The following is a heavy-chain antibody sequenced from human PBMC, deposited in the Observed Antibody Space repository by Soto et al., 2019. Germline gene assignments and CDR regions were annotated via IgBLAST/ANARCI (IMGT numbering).Heavy chain of an antibody. V-gene: IGHV4-59*01. J-gene: IGHJ4*02. CDR2: IYYSGST. CDR1: GGSISSYY. Sequence: PSETPSLTCTVSGGSISSYYWSWIRQPPGKGLEWIGYIYYSGSTNYNPSLKSRVTISVDTSKNQFSLKLSSVTAADTAVYYCARTLYSYGTRFDYWGQGTLVTVSS. D-gene: IGHD5-18*01. CDR3: ARTLYSYGTRFDY.